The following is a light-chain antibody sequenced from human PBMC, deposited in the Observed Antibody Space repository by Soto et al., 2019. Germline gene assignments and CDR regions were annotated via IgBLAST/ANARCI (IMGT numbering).Light chain of an antibody. V-gene: IGLV7-46*01. CDR3: LLFYSGPGV. CDR2: HTS. J-gene: IGLJ2*01. Sequence: QAVVTQEPSLIVSPGETVTLTCGSSTGAVTSGHYSYWFQQKPGQAPRTLIYHTSNKHSWTPARFSGSLFGGKAALTLSGAQPEDEAEYYCLLFYSGPGVFGGGTKVTVL. CDR1: TGAVTSGHY.